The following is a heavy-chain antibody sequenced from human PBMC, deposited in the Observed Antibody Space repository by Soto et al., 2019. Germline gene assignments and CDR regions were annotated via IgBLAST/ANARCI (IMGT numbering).Heavy chain of an antibody. J-gene: IGHJ5*02. CDR2: IYYKGST. CDR1: GGSISIGGCY. D-gene: IGHD3-10*01. Sequence: QVQLQESGPGLVKPSQTLSLTCSVSGGSISIGGCYWSWLRQPPGKGLEWIGCIYYKGSTRYNPSLKSRVTRLVDTSKNQFSLKLSAVTVAETAVYYCARGYYGSGSYAGWFDPWGQGTLVTVGS. V-gene: IGHV4-31*03. CDR3: ARGYYGSGSYAGWFDP.